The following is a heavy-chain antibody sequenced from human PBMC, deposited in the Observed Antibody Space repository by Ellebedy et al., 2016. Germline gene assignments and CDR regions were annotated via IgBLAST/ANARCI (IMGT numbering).Heavy chain of an antibody. Sequence: ASVKVSXKASRYTFTSYTLHWVRQAPGQRLEWMGWINAGNGNTKYSQKFQGRVTITRDTSASTAYMELSSLRSEDTAVYYCARDLYYDILTGYYNRGYFDYWGQGTLVTVSS. D-gene: IGHD3-9*01. V-gene: IGHV1-3*01. CDR2: INAGNGNT. CDR1: RYTFTSYT. CDR3: ARDLYYDILTGYYNRGYFDY. J-gene: IGHJ4*02.